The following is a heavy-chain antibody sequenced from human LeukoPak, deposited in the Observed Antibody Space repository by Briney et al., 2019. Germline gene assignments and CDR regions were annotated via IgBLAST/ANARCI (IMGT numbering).Heavy chain of an antibody. CDR2: MNPNSGNT. CDR1: GYTFTRYD. Sequence: ASVKVSCKASGYTFTRYDINWVRQATGQGLEWMGWMNPNSGNTGYAQKFEGRVTMTRNTSISTAYMELSSLRCEDTAVYYCGRADDYDSSGSFDYWGQGTLVTVSS. J-gene: IGHJ4*02. V-gene: IGHV1-8*01. CDR3: GRADDYDSSGSFDY. D-gene: IGHD3-22*01.